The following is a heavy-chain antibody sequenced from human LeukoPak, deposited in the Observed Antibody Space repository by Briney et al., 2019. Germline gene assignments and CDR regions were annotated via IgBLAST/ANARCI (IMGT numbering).Heavy chain of an antibody. CDR3: ASAYYYGSGSYHHFDY. CDR2: INHSGST. D-gene: IGHD3-10*01. Sequence: SETLSLTCAVYGGSFSGYYWSWLRQPPGKGLEWIGEINHSGSTNYNPSLKSRVTISVDTSKNQFSLKLSSVTAADTAVYYCASAYYYGSGSYHHFDYWGQGTLVTVSS. V-gene: IGHV4-34*01. J-gene: IGHJ4*02. CDR1: GGSFSGYY.